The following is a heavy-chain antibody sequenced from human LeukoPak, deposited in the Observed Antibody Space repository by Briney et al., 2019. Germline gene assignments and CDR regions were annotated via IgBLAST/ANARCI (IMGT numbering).Heavy chain of an antibody. Sequence: LSGGSLRLSCAASGFTFSSHWMLWVRQAPGKELVWVSRITTDGSSTSYADSVKGRFTISRDNAKNTLYLQMNSLRAEDTAVYYCARDRNSGTYYKNSFDYWGQGTLVTVSS. CDR1: GFTFSSHW. J-gene: IGHJ4*02. D-gene: IGHD3-10*01. V-gene: IGHV3-74*01. CDR3: ARDRNSGTYYKNSFDY. CDR2: ITTDGSST.